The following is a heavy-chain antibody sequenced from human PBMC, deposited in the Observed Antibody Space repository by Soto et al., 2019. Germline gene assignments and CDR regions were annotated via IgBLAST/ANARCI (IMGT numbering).Heavy chain of an antibody. Sequence: QVQLVESGGGVVQPGRSLRLSCAASGFTFNTYGIHWVRQAPGKGLEWVALIGYDGSNKYYADSVRGRFTISRDNSKNTLYLQMNSLSAADTAVYYCARDRNYHDNSAYYHHFDYWGQGTLVTVSS. CDR1: GFTFNTYG. J-gene: IGHJ4*02. CDR2: IGYDGSNK. D-gene: IGHD3-22*01. V-gene: IGHV3-33*01. CDR3: ARDRNYHDNSAYYHHFDY.